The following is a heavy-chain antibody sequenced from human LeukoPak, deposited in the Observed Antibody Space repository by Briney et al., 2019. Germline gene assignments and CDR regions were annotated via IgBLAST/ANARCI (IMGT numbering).Heavy chain of an antibody. Sequence: SETLSLTCTVSGGSISSYYWSWIRQPPGKGLEWIGYIYYSGSTNYNPSLKSRVTISVNTSKNQFSLKLSSVTAADTAVYYCAREGGSGYYPSPLGFDYWGQGTLVTVSS. D-gene: IGHD3-22*01. CDR1: GGSISSYY. V-gene: IGHV4-59*01. J-gene: IGHJ4*02. CDR2: IYYSGST. CDR3: AREGGSGYYPSPLGFDY.